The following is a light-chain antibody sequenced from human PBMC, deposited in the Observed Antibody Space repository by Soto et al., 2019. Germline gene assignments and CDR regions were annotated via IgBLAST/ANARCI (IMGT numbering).Light chain of an antibody. J-gene: IGKJ1*01. Sequence: EIVMTQSPATLSVSPGERATLSCRASQSVSSNLAWYQQKPGQAPRLLIYGASTRATGIPARFSGSGSGTEFTLTISDLEPEDFAVYYCQQHSHWPPWTFGQGTRVEIQ. V-gene: IGKV3-15*01. CDR1: QSVSSN. CDR2: GAS. CDR3: QQHSHWPPWT.